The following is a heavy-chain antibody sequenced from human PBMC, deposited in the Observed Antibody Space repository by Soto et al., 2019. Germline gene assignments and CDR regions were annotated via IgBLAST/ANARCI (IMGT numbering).Heavy chain of an antibody. CDR3: ARAGGDYGYYGMDV. Sequence: PGGSLRLSCAASGFTFSSYAMHWVRQAPGKGLEWVAVISYDGSNKYYADSVKGRFTISRDNSKNTLYLQMNSLRAEDTAVYYCARAGGDYGYYGMDVWSQGTTVTVSS. V-gene: IGHV3-30-3*01. J-gene: IGHJ6*02. D-gene: IGHD2-21*02. CDR2: ISYDGSNK. CDR1: GFTFSSYA.